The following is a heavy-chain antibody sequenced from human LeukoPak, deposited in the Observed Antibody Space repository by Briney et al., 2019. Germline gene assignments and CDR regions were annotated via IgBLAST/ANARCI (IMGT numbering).Heavy chain of an antibody. CDR1: GYTLTELY. CDR3: ATAPDSGWYFYYFDY. V-gene: IGHV1-24*01. D-gene: IGHD6-19*01. J-gene: IGHJ4*02. CDR2: FDPEDGET. Sequence: ASVKVSCKVSGYTLTELYMHWVRQAPGKGLEWMGGFDPEDGETIYAQKFQGRVTMTEDTSTDTAYMELSSLRSEDTAVYYCATAPDSGWYFYYFDYWGQGTLVTVSS.